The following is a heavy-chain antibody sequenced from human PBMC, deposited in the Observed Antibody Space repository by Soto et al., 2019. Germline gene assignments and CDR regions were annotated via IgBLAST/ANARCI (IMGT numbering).Heavy chain of an antibody. CDR2: TFHRFKWYY. Sequence: SQPLSLTCVLSGDSVSINSAAWNSIRQSPSRGLEWLGRTFHRFKWYYHYAVSVESRITLNPDTSKNQFSLQLTSVTPEDTAVYYCTIEHGSGFSDYWGQGILVTVSS. CDR3: TIEHGSGFSDY. V-gene: IGHV6-1*01. CDR1: GDSVSINSAA. D-gene: IGHD3-22*01. J-gene: IGHJ4*01.